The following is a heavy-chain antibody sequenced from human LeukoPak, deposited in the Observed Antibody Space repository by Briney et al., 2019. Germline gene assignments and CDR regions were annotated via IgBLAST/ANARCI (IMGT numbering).Heavy chain of an antibody. CDR1: GFTFTSSA. D-gene: IGHD1-26*01. Sequence: SVKVSCKASGFTFTSSAVQWVRQARGQRLEWIGWILVGSGNTNYAQKFQERVTITRDMSTSTAYMELSSLRSEDTAVYYCAAEIGDSGSYLYYFDYWGQGTLVTVSS. CDR3: AAEIGDSGSYLYYFDY. CDR2: ILVGSGNT. J-gene: IGHJ4*02. V-gene: IGHV1-58*01.